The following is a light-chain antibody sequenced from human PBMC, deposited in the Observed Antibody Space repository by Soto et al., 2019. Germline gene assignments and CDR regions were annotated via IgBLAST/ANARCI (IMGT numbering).Light chain of an antibody. CDR1: QSISDT. CDR3: QQYGSSHFT. J-gene: IGKJ5*01. Sequence: IVMTHSPSTLSVSPGGRATLSFRASQSISDTSAWYQQKPGQAPRLLIHAASTRAHGFPARFSGSGSGTEFTLTISRLGPEDFAVYYCQQYGSSHFTFGQGTRLEIK. CDR2: AAS. V-gene: IGKV3-15*01.